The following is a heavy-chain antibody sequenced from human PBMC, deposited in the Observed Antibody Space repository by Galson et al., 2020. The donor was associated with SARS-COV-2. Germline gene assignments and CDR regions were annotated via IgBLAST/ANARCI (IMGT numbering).Heavy chain of an antibody. J-gene: IGHJ4*02. D-gene: IGHD3-22*01. V-gene: IGHV2-5*02. CDR2: IYWDDDE. CDR1: GFSLSSSGVG. CDR3: AHVVDCESSGYWGFDY. Sequence: SGPTLVKPTQTLTLTCTFSGFSLSSSGVGVGWIRQPPGKALEWLALIYWDDDEHYSPSLKSRLTITKATSKNQVVLTMTNMDPVDTGTYFGAHVVDCESSGYWGFDYWGQGTRVIVSA.